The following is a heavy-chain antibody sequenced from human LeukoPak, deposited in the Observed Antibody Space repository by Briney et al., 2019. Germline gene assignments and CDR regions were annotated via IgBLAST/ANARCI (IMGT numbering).Heavy chain of an antibody. CDR1: GYAFTSYY. D-gene: IGHD3-3*01. V-gene: IGHV1-46*01. Sequence: ASVKVSCKASGYAFTSYYMHWVRQGPGQGLEWMGIINPSGGSTSYAQKFQGRVTMTRDMSTSTVYMELSSLRSEDTAVYYCARGGLYYDFWSGYYIGDYWGQGTLVTVSS. CDR2: INPSGGST. J-gene: IGHJ4*02. CDR3: ARGGLYYDFWSGYYIGDY.